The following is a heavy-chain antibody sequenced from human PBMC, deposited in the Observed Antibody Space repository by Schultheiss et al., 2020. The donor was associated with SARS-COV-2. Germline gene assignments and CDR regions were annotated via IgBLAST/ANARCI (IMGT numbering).Heavy chain of an antibody. CDR3: ARDQAPYYYYYGMDV. J-gene: IGHJ6*02. V-gene: IGHV1-46*01. Sequence: ASVKVSCKASGYTFTSYYMHWVRQAPGQGLEWMGIINPSGGSTSYAQKFQGRVTMTRDTSTSTVYMELSSLRSGDTAVYYCARDQAPYYYYYGMDVWGQGTTVTVSS. CDR2: INPSGGST. CDR1: GYTFTSYY.